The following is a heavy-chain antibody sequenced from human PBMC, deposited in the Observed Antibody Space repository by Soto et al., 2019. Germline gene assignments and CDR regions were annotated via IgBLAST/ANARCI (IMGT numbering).Heavy chain of an antibody. CDR1: GYTFTGYY. D-gene: IGHD2-2*01. Sequence: QVQLVQSGAEVKTPGASVRVSCKASGYTFTGYYIHWVREAPGQGLEWMGWINPQTGGTSYGQKFQGRVTLTRDTSINTAVLELSRMGFDDAAGYFCARERYQVISDGMDVWGQGTTVTVSS. CDR3: ARERYQVISDGMDV. V-gene: IGHV1-2*02. CDR2: INPQTGGT. J-gene: IGHJ6*02.